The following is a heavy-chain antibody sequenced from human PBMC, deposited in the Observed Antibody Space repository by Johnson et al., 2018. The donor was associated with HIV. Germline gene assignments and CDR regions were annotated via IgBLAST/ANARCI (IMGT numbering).Heavy chain of an antibody. V-gene: IGHV3-53*01. CDR1: GFTVSSNY. CDR2: IYSGGST. Sequence: VQLVESGGGLIQPGVSLRLSCAASGFTVSSNYMSWVRQAPGKGLEWVSVIYSGGSTYYADSVKGRFTISRDNAKNSLYLQMNSLRAEDTALYYCARERYDYGDKQDEAFDIWGQGTMVTVSS. CDR3: ARERYDYGDKQDEAFDI. J-gene: IGHJ3*02. D-gene: IGHD4-17*01.